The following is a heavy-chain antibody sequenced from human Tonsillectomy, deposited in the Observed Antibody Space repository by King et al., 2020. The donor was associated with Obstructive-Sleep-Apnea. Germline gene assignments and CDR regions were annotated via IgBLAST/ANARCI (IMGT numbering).Heavy chain of an antibody. CDR1: GFTFDDYA. J-gene: IGHJ4*02. V-gene: IGHV3-43D*03. D-gene: IGHD6-13*01. CDR3: VKERYSSSWEFDS. Sequence: VQLVESGGVVVQPGGSLRLSCEASGFTFDDYAMHWVRQAPGKGLEWVSLIMWDCSDSFFADSLKGRFTVSRDNSTNSLYLHMNSLRVEDTALYYCVKERYSSSWEFDSWGQGTLVTVSS. CDR2: IMWDCSDS.